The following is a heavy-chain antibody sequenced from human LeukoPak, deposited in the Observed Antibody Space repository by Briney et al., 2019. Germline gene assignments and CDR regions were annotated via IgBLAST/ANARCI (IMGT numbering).Heavy chain of an antibody. CDR1: GFTFSSYG. D-gene: IGHD1-26*01. Sequence: GGSLRLSCAASGFTFSSYGMHWVRQAPGKGLEWVAVISYDGSNKYYADSVKGRFTISRDNSKNTLYLQMNSLRAEDTAVYYCANLPTPFNSGSYYGDYWGQGTLVTVSS. CDR2: ISYDGSNK. CDR3: ANLPTPFNSGSYYGDY. V-gene: IGHV3-30*18. J-gene: IGHJ4*02.